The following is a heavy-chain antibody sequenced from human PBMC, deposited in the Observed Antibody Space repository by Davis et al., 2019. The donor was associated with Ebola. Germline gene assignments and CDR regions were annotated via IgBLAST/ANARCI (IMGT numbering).Heavy chain of an antibody. V-gene: IGHV4-59*08. J-gene: IGHJ6*02. CDR1: GGSISSYY. Sequence: SETLSLTCTVSGGSISSYYWSRIRQPPGKGLEWIGYIYYSGSTNYNPSLKSRVTISVDTSKNQFSLKLSSVTAADTAVYYCARHGGITIFGVARSYGMDVWGQGTTVTVSS. CDR3: ARHGGITIFGVARSYGMDV. CDR2: IYYSGST. D-gene: IGHD3-3*01.